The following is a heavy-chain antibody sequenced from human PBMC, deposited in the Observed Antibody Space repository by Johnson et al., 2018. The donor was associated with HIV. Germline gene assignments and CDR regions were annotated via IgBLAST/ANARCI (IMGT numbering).Heavy chain of an antibody. CDR3: ARLRGSSAKGFDI. Sequence: VQLVESGGGLVQPGGSLRLSCAASGFTFSNYWMSWVRQAPGKGLEWVANIKQDGSEKYYVDSVKGRFTISRENAKNSVYLQMNSLRAEGTAVYYCARLRGSSAKGFDIWGQGTMVIVSS. CDR2: IKQDGSEK. V-gene: IGHV3-7*01. D-gene: IGHD6-6*01. J-gene: IGHJ3*02. CDR1: GFTFSNYW.